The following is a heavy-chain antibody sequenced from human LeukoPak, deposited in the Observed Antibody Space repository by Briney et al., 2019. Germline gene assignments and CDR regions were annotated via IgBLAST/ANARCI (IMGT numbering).Heavy chain of an antibody. J-gene: IGHJ6*02. CDR3: ASTLSGSYYYYGMDV. CDR2: INHSGST. V-gene: IGHV4-34*01. Sequence: SETLSLTCAVYGGSFSGYYWSWIRQPPGKGLEWIGEINHSGSTNYNPSLKSRVTISVDTSKSQFSLKLTSVTAADTAVYYCASTLSGSYYYYGMDVWGQGTTVTVSS. CDR1: GGSFSGYY. D-gene: IGHD1-26*01.